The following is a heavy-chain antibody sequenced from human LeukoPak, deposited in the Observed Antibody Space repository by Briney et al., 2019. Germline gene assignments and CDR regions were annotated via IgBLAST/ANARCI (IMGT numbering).Heavy chain of an antibody. Sequence: SETLSLTCTVSGDSINNYYWSWIRQPPGKGLEWIGYISYSGSTTYNPSLKSRVTISADTSKNQFSLILSSVTAADTAVYYCARSGGNSRFDYWGQGTLVSVSS. CDR1: GDSINNYY. D-gene: IGHD4-23*01. CDR3: ARSGGNSRFDY. CDR2: ISYSGST. J-gene: IGHJ4*02. V-gene: IGHV4-59*01.